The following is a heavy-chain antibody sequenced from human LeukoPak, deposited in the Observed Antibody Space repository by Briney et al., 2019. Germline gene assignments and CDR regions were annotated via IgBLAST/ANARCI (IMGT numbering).Heavy chain of an antibody. D-gene: IGHD3-9*01. CDR2: IYYSGST. V-gene: IGHV4-59*01. J-gene: IGHJ3*02. Sequence: SETLSLTCTVSGGSISSYYWSWIRQPPGKGLEWIGYIYYSGSTNYNPSLKSRVTISVDTSKNQFSLKLSSVTAADTAVYYCARGPPRYYDISTGYTTTRNDAFDIWGQGTMVTVSS. CDR1: GGSISSYY. CDR3: ARGPPRYYDISTGYTTTRNDAFDI.